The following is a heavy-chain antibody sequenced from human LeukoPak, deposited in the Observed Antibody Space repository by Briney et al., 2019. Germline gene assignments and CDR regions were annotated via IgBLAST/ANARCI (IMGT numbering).Heavy chain of an antibody. D-gene: IGHD5-18*01. J-gene: IGHJ6*02. V-gene: IGHV3-7*01. CDR3: ARVGTAWVAHVDYYGMNV. Sequence: PGGSLRLSCAASGFTFNYYWMTWVRQAPGKGLEGVANIKQDGSEKYYVDSVKGRFTISRDNAKTSLYLQMSSLRAEDTAVYYCARVGTAWVAHVDYYGMNVWGQGTTVTVSS. CDR1: GFTFNYYW. CDR2: IKQDGSEK.